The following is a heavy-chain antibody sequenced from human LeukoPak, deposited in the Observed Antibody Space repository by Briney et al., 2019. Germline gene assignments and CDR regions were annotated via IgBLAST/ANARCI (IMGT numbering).Heavy chain of an antibody. J-gene: IGHJ5*02. V-gene: IGHV4-34*01. CDR2: INHSGST. CDR3: ARRRHSSWYSWFDP. Sequence: SETLSLTCAVYGGSFSGYHWSWIRQPPGKGLEWIGEINHSGSTNYNPSLKSRVTISVDTSKNQFSLKLSSVTAADTAVYYCARRRHSSWYSWFDPWGQGTLVTVSS. CDR1: GGSFSGYH. D-gene: IGHD6-13*01.